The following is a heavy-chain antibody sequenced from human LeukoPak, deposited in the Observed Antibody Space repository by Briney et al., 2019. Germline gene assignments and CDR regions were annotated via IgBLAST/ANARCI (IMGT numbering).Heavy chain of an antibody. Sequence: GGSLRLSCAASGFTFSSYSMHWVRQAPGKGLEWVSSISVSRSSIYYADSAKGRFTISRDNAENSLFLQMDSLRAEDTAVYYCATGYCSGSGCNSEGDWGQGTLVTVSS. D-gene: IGHD2-15*01. V-gene: IGHV3-48*01. CDR3: ATGYCSGSGCNSEGD. J-gene: IGHJ4*02. CDR2: ISVSRSSI. CDR1: GFTFSSYS.